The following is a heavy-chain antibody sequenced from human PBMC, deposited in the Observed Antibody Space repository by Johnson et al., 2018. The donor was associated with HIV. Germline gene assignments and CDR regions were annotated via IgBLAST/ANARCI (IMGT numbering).Heavy chain of an antibody. CDR2: ISYDGSNK. V-gene: IGHV3-30*04. J-gene: IGHJ3*02. CDR1: GFTFSSYA. Sequence: QVQLVESGGGVVQPGRSLRLSCAASGFTFSSYAMHWVRQAPGKGLAWVAVISYDGSNKYYADPVAGRFTISRDNSKNTLYLQMNSLRAEDTAVYYCARDRTPLVKVDAFDIWGQGTMVTVSS. CDR3: ARDRTPLVKVDAFDI.